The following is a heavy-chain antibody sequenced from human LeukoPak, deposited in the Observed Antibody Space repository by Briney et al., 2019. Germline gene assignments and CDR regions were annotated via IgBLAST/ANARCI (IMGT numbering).Heavy chain of an antibody. D-gene: IGHD3-22*01. V-gene: IGHV3-48*03. Sequence: PGGSLRLSCAASGFTFSSYEMNWVRQAPGKGLEWVSYISSSGSTIYYADSVKGRFTISRDNAKNTLYLQMNSLRAEDTAVYYCAKLEDSSGFWYFQHWGQGTLVTVSS. CDR3: AKLEDSSGFWYFQH. J-gene: IGHJ1*01. CDR2: ISSSGSTI. CDR1: GFTFSSYE.